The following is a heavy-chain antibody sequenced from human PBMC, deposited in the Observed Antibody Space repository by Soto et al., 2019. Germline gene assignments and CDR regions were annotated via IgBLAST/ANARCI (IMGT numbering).Heavy chain of an antibody. J-gene: IGHJ5*02. Sequence: QVQLVQSGAEVKKPGASVKVSCKASGYTFTSYDISWVRQAPGQGLEWMGWISAYNGNTNYAQKPQGRVTMTTDTSTNTAYMELRSLRSDDTAVYYSARDKEPAAIHNWFDPWGQGTLVTVSS. D-gene: IGHD2-2*01. V-gene: IGHV1-18*01. CDR1: GYTFTSYD. CDR3: ARDKEPAAIHNWFDP. CDR2: ISAYNGNT.